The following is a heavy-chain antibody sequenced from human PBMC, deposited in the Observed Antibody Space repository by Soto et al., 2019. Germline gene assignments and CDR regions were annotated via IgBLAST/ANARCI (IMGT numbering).Heavy chain of an antibody. CDR2: ISATSTYI. CDR1: TFTFSSYS. CDR3: ARVNSATGSTHFDH. V-gene: IGHV3-21*01. D-gene: IGHD3-9*01. J-gene: IGHJ4*02. Sequence: GGSLRLSCAGSTFTFSSYSLNWVRQAPGKGLEWVSSISATSTYIFYADSVKGRFTISRDNAKNSVSLQMNSLRAEDTALYYCARVNSATGSTHFDHWGQGTLVTSPQ.